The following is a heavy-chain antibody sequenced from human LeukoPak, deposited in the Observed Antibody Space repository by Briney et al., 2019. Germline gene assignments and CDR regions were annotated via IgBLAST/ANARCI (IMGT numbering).Heavy chain of an antibody. CDR2: IGAGGSDK. CDR3: AKDLTYNDGRGESDL. CDR1: GFSLSSYA. D-gene: IGHD3-10*01. J-gene: IGHJ5*02. Sequence: GESLKISCVGSGFSLSSYATSWVRQAPGTGLQWVAGIGAGGSDKYYANAVKGRFTISKDTSKNILYLQMNSLRAEDTAVYHCAKDLTYNDGRGESDLWGQGTLVTVSS. V-gene: IGHV3-23*01.